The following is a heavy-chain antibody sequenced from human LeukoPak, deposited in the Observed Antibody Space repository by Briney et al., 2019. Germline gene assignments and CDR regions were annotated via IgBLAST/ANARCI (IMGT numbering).Heavy chain of an antibody. Sequence: GRSLRLSCAASGFTFSSYGMHWVRQAPGKGLEWVAVISYDGSNKYYADSVKGRFTISRDNSKNTLYLQMNSLRAEDTAVYYCAKDQNAGNSFLDYWGQGTLVTVSS. V-gene: IGHV3-30*18. CDR1: GFTFSSYG. CDR2: ISYDGSNK. J-gene: IGHJ4*02. D-gene: IGHD4-23*01. CDR3: AKDQNAGNSFLDY.